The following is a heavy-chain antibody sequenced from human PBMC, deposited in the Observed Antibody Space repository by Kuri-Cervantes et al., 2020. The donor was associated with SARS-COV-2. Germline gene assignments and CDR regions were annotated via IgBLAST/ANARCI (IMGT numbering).Heavy chain of an antibody. Sequence: GESLKISCAGYGFRFSSYGMHWVRQAPGKGLEWVAVISYDGGNKYYADSVKGRFTISRDNSKNTLYLQMNSLRAEETAVYYCARDPLGYSSSWYELDYWGQGTLVTVSS. CDR1: GFRFSSYG. D-gene: IGHD6-13*01. CDR3: ARDPLGYSSSWYELDY. V-gene: IGHV3-30*03. J-gene: IGHJ4*02. CDR2: ISYDGGNK.